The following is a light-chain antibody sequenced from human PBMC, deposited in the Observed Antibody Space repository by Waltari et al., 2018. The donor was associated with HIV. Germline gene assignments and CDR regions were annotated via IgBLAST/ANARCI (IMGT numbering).Light chain of an antibody. CDR3: QSADTSGTHVV. CDR2: KDS. CDR1: ALPKQY. Sequence: SYELTQPPSVSVSPGQTARITCSGDALPKQYAYWYQQKTGQAPVLVIDKDSERPSGIPERFPGSSAGTKVTLTISGVQAEDEADYYCQSADTSGTHVVFGGGTKLTVL. V-gene: IGLV3-25*03. J-gene: IGLJ2*01.